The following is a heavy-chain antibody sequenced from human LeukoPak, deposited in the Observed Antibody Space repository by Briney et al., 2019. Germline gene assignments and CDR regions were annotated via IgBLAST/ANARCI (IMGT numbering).Heavy chain of an antibody. Sequence: GGSLRLSCVASGFTLSSYWMSWVRQAPGKGLEWVANIRQDGSEIYYVDSVKGRFTISRDSAKNSLYLQMNSLRVEDTAWYYCARDSSGWALHSFDIWGQGTLVTVSS. D-gene: IGHD6-19*01. CDR1: GFTLSSYW. CDR2: IRQDGSEI. V-gene: IGHV3-7*04. CDR3: ARDSSGWALHSFDI. J-gene: IGHJ3*02.